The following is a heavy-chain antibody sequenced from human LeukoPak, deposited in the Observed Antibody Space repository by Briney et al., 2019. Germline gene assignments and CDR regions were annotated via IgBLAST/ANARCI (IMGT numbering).Heavy chain of an antibody. D-gene: IGHD1-26*01. V-gene: IGHV4-38-2*01. J-gene: IGHJ4*02. CDR1: GYSISSGYH. CDR2: ISHSGTT. CDR3: ASGAGATFDY. Sequence: SETLSLTCAVSGYSISSGYHWGWIRQSPGRGLEWVGTISHSGTTSYNPSLGSRVIMSIDTSKNQFSLKLTSVTAADTAVYYCASGAGATFDYWGQGTLVAVSS.